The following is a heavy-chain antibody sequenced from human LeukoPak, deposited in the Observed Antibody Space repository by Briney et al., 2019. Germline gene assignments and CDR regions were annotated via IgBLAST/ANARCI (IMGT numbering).Heavy chain of an antibody. J-gene: IGHJ4*02. CDR1: GGSISSYY. D-gene: IGHD3-22*01. Sequence: PSETLSLTCTVSGGSISSYYWSWIRQPPGKGLEWIGYIYYSGTTNYNPSLKSRVTISVDTSKNQFSLKLRSVTAADTAVYYCARSIYYYDSSGLYYFDYWGQGTLVIVSS. CDR3: ARSIYYYDSSGLYYFDY. CDR2: IYYSGTT. V-gene: IGHV4-59*01.